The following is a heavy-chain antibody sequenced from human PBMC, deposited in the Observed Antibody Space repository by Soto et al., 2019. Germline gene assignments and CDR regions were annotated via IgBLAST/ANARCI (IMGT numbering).Heavy chain of an antibody. CDR1: GGSIRTNSFY. D-gene: IGHD3-16*01. CDR3: EAHSFILGRLHGFDV. J-gene: IGHJ3*01. CDR2: IYSSGYT. V-gene: IGHV4-39*01. Sequence: QLQLQESGPGLVKPSETLSLTCSVSGGSIRTNSFYWGWVRQAPGKGLEWIASIYSSGYTYYNPSLKSRVTNSIDAFKNPVPLKPNSVRRASTAVVYCEAHSFILGRLHGFDVWGQGTMVTVSS.